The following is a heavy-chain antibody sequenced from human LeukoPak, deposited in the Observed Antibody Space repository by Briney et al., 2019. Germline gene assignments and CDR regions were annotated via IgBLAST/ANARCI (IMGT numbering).Heavy chain of an antibody. V-gene: IGHV1-18*01. D-gene: IGHD3-3*02. CDR3: ARVLSPGYYFDY. Sequence: ASVKVSCKASGYTFTSYGISWVRQAPGQGLEWMGWISAYNGNTNYAQKLQGRVTMTTDTSTSTAYVELRSLRSDDTAVYYCARVLSPGYYFDYWGQGTLVTVSS. CDR1: GYTFTSYG. J-gene: IGHJ4*02. CDR2: ISAYNGNT.